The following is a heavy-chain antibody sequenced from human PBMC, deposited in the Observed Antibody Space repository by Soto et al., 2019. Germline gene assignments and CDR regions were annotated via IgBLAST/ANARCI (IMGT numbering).Heavy chain of an antibody. CDR3: ASSLERYYDILTGPPD. J-gene: IGHJ4*02. CDR1: GGSFSGYY. V-gene: IGHV4-34*01. CDR2: INHSGST. D-gene: IGHD3-9*01. Sequence: SETLSLTCAVYGGSFSGYYWSWIRQPPGKGLEWIGEINHSGSTNYNPSLKSRVTISVDTSKNQFSLKLSSMTAADTVLYYCASSLERYYDILTGPPDWGQGTLVTVSS.